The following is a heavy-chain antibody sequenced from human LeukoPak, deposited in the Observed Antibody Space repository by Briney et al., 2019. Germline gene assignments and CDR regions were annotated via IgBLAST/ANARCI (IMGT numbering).Heavy chain of an antibody. J-gene: IGHJ6*03. D-gene: IGHD3-22*01. Sequence: PGGSLRLSCAASGFTFSSYGMHWVRQAPGKGLEWVAVISYDGSNKYYADSVKGRFTISRDNSKNSLYLQMDSLRAEDTAVYYCARDADSSGYLYYYYYMDVWGKGTTVTISS. CDR3: ARDADSSGYLYYYYYMDV. V-gene: IGHV3-30*03. CDR1: GFTFSSYG. CDR2: ISYDGSNK.